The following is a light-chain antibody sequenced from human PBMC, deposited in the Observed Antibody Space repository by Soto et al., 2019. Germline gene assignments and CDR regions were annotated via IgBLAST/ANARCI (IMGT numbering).Light chain of an antibody. J-gene: IGKJ4*01. CDR3: QQYVNSPLT. CDR1: QSAASS. V-gene: IGKV3-20*01. CDR2: DAS. Sequence: EIVLMQSPGTLSLSPGERGTLSCRASQSAASSLAWYQQKPGQAPRLLIYDASNRATGIPDRFSGSGSGTDFTLTLSRLEPEDFAVYYCQQYVNSPLTFGGGTKVDIK.